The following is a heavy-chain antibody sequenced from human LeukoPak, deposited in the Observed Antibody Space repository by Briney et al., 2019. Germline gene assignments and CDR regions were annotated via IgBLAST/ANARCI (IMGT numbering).Heavy chain of an antibody. CDR1: GFTFDDYT. D-gene: IGHD5-12*01. J-gene: IGHJ4*02. CDR3: AKDTYSGGYDGFDY. CDR2: ISWDGGST. Sequence: PGGSLRLSCAASGFTFDDYTMHWVRQAPGKGLEWVSLISWDGGSTYYADSVKGRFTISRDNSKNSLYLQMNSLRTGDTALYYCAKDTYSGGYDGFDYWGQGTLVTVSS. V-gene: IGHV3-43*01.